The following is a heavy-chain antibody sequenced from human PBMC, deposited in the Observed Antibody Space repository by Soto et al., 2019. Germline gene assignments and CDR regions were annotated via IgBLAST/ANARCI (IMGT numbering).Heavy chain of an antibody. CDR1: GGSFSGYY. D-gene: IGHD6-13*01. Sequence: QVQLQQWGAGLLKPSETLSLTCAVYGGSFSGYYWSWIRQPPGKRLEWIGEINHSGSTNYNPSLKSRVTISVDTSKNQFSLKLSSVTAADTAVYYCARGRRIAAAGFDYWGQGTLVTVSS. J-gene: IGHJ4*02. CDR3: ARGRRIAAAGFDY. V-gene: IGHV4-34*01. CDR2: INHSGST.